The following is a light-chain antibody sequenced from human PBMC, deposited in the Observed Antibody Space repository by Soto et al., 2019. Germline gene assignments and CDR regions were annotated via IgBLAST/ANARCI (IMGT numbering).Light chain of an antibody. CDR3: AAWDDRLNGVV. J-gene: IGLJ7*01. Sequence: QAVVTQPPSASGTPVQRVSIACSGSSSNIGSNTVSWYQQLPGTAPKLLIYSNNQRPSGVPDRFSGSKSGTSASLAFSGLQSEDEADYYCAAWDDRLNGVVFGGGTQLTVL. CDR1: SSNIGSNT. CDR2: SNN. V-gene: IGLV1-44*01.